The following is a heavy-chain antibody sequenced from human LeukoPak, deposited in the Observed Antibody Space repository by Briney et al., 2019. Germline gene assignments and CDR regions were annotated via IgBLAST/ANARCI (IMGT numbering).Heavy chain of an antibody. CDR1: GYTFTGYD. CDR2: MNPNSGNT. V-gene: IGHV1-8*01. D-gene: IGHD2-21*02. CDR3: ARARRGDISLGY. Sequence: GASVKVSCKASGYTFTGYDINWVRQATGQGLEWMGWMNPNSGNTGYAQKFQGRVTMTRNTSISTTYMELSSLRSEDTAVYYCARARRGDISLGYWGQGTLVTVSS. J-gene: IGHJ4*02.